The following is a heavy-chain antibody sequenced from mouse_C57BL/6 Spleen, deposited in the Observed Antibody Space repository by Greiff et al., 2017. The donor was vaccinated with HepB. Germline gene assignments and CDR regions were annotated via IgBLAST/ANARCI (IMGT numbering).Heavy chain of an antibody. CDR2: IWSGGST. V-gene: IGHV2-2*01. Sequence: VKLVESGPGLVQPSQSLSITCTVSGFSLTSYGVHWVRQSPGKGLEWLGVIWSGGSTDYNAAFISRLSISKDNSKSQVFFKMNSLQADDTAIYYCASLSGSSWDWYFDVWGTGTTVTVSS. CDR1: GFSLTSYG. J-gene: IGHJ1*03. D-gene: IGHD1-1*01. CDR3: ASLSGSSWDWYFDV.